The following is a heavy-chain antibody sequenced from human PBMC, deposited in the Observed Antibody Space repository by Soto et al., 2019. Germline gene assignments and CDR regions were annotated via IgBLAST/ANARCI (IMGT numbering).Heavy chain of an antibody. D-gene: IGHD5-12*01. V-gene: IGHV3-23*01. J-gene: IGHJ4*01. Sequence: EVQLLESGGGLVQPGGSLRLSCAASGFTFSSYAMNWVRQAPGKGLEWVSAIGGSAGSTYYADSVKGRFTVFRDNSKNTRYLQMNSLRAEDTAIYYCVKDPGVVAIHYFAYWGHETLVTVSS. CDR2: IGGSAGST. CDR1: GFTFSSYA. CDR3: VKDPGVVAIHYFAY.